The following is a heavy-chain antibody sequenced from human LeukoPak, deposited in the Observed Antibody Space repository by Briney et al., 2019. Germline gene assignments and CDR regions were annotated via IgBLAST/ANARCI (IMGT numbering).Heavy chain of an antibody. J-gene: IGHJ4*02. CDR1: GGSISSYY. V-gene: IGHV4-59*01. D-gene: IGHD5-18*01. CDR2: IYYSGST. CDR3: ATTVGYSYGFLDY. Sequence: SETLSLTCTVSGGSISSYYWSWIRQPPGKGLEWIGYIYYSGSTNYNPSLKSRVTISVDTSKNQFSLKLSSVPAADTAVYYCATTVGYSYGFLDYWGQGTLVTVSS.